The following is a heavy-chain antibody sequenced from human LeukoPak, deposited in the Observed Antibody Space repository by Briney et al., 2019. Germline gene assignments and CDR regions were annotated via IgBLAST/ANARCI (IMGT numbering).Heavy chain of an antibody. CDR3: ARASYSYDINGWVPFDY. Sequence: SETLSLTCTVSGNSISSGDNYWSWIRQPAGKGLEWIGRIYTSGSTNYNPSLKSRVTISGDTSKNQFSLRLSSVTAADAAVYYCARASYSYDINGWVPFDYWGQGTLVTVSS. CDR2: IYTSGST. CDR1: GNSISSGDNY. V-gene: IGHV4-61*02. D-gene: IGHD3-22*01. J-gene: IGHJ4*02.